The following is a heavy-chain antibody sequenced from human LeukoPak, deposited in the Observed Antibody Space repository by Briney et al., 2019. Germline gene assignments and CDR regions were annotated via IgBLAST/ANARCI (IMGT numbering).Heavy chain of an antibody. Sequence: KPSETLSLTCTVSGGSIRTYYWSWIRQPPGKGLEGVGYIFYTGSTNYNPSLKSRVTVSVDTSKNQLSLKLSSVTPADTAVYYCARDAHGSGWFSDTWGQGTLVTVSS. CDR2: IFYTGST. CDR1: GGSIRTYY. CDR3: ARDAHGSGWFSDT. V-gene: IGHV4-59*01. J-gene: IGHJ5*02. D-gene: IGHD6-19*01.